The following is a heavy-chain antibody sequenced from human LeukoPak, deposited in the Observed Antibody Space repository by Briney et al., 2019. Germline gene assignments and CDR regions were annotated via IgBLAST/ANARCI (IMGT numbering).Heavy chain of an antibody. CDR3: ARDPMSGKFDY. D-gene: IGHD4-23*01. V-gene: IGHV3-7*04. CDR1: GFTFNRYW. J-gene: IGHJ4*02. Sequence: PGGSLRLSCAASGFTFNRYWMSWVRQAPGKGLEWVGNIKQDGSAKFYVDSVKGRFTISRDSANNSLYLQMNSLRVEDTAVYYCARDPMSGKFDYWGQGTQVIVSS. CDR2: IKQDGSAK.